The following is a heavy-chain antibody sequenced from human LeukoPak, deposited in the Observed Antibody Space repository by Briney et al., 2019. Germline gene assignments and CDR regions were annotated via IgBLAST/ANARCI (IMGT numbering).Heavy chain of an antibody. J-gene: IGHJ3*02. CDR1: GGSITGHY. Sequence: ASETLSLTCAVSGGSITGHYWNWIRQTPGMRLEWIGYTSYSRTTIYNSYFKGRATMSIDTSKNQLYLNLTSVTATDTAVYYCAKLGHSDGWYLGAFDIWGQGTTVIVSP. V-gene: IGHV4-59*08. CDR2: TSYSRTT. CDR3: AKLGHSDGWYLGAFDI. D-gene: IGHD6-19*01.